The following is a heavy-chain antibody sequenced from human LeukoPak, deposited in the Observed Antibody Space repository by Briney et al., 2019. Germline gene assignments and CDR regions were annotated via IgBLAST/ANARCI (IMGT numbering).Heavy chain of an antibody. J-gene: IGHJ4*02. CDR1: GFTFSSYG. Sequence: GGSLRLSCAASGFTFSSYGMSWVRQAPGKGLEWVSAISGSGGSTYYADSVKGRFTISRDNSKNTLYLQMNSLRAEDTAVYYCAKDIFAVFGPTTVVTPLDYWGQGTLVTVSS. V-gene: IGHV3-23*01. CDR3: AKDIFAVFGPTTVVTPLDY. D-gene: IGHD4-23*01. CDR2: ISGSGGST.